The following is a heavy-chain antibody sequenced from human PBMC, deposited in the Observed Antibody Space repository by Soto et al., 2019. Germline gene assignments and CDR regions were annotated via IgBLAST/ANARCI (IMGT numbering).Heavy chain of an antibody. D-gene: IGHD2-8*02. CDR1: GYMFTYYY. CDR3: VIGPYSSGPLYYLYD. CDR2: INPNGATT. J-gene: IGHJ4*02. V-gene: IGHV1-46*01. Sequence: ASVKVSCKASGYMFTYYYIHWVRQGPVQGLEWMGIINPNGATTTYAQNFQGRVTMTRDTYTSTVYMELTSLTSEDTAIYYCVIGPYSSGPLYYLYDWGQGTLVTVSS.